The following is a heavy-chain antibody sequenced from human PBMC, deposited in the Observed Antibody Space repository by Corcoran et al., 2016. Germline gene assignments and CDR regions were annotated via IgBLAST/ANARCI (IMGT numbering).Heavy chain of an antibody. CDR2: IAYDGRNE. V-gene: IGHV3-30*18. CDR1: GFTFSSYG. J-gene: IGHJ3*01. Sequence: QVQLVESGGGVVQPGRSLRLSCAASGFTFSSYGMHWVRQAPGKGLEWVTIIAYDGRNEYYADSVKGRFTISRDNSKNTVYLQMHSLRAEDTALYYCAKDGGYCSSTSCHGGWADTFDVWGQGTMVTVSS. D-gene: IGHD2-2*01. CDR3: AKDGGYCSSTSCHGGWADTFDV.